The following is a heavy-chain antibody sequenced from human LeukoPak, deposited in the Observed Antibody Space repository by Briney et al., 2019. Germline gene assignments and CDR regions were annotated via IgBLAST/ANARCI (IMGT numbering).Heavy chain of an antibody. CDR1: GDSISNGAYY. V-gene: IGHV4-31*03. CDR3: ARETYSSSFFDP. J-gene: IGHJ5*02. D-gene: IGHD6-13*01. CDR2: IYYTGST. Sequence: SETLSLTCTVSGDSISNGAYYWTWIRQLPGKGLEWIGYIYYTGSTYYNPSLKSRVTISVDTSKNQFSLNLSSVAAADTAVYSCARETYSSSFFDPWGQGTLVTVSS.